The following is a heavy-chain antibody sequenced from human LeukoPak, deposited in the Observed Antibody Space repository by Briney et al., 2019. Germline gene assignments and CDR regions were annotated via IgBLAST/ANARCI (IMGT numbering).Heavy chain of an antibody. J-gene: IGHJ4*02. CDR1: GYTFTSSG. D-gene: IGHD6-19*01. CDR2: ISTYTGHS. Sequence: GASVKVSCKASGYTFTSSGISWVRQAPGQGLEWMGWISTYTGHSKYAQNLQGRVTMTADTSTSTAYMELSSLRSDDTAMYYCAKNSSGGYSDYWGQGTLVTVSS. V-gene: IGHV1-18*01. CDR3: AKNSSGGYSDY.